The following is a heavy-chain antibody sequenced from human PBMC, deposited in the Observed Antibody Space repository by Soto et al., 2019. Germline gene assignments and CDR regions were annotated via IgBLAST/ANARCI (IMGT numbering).Heavy chain of an antibody. D-gene: IGHD2-21*02. CDR1: GGSFSGYY. J-gene: IGHJ4*02. CDR2: INHSGST. CDR3: ARVGDGGNSDY. V-gene: IGHV4-34*01. Sequence: QVQLQQWGAGLLKPSETLSLTCAVYGGSFSGYYWSWIRQPPGKGLEWIGEINHSGSTNYNPSLKSLFTISVDTSKNQFSLKLSSVTAADTAVYYCARVGDGGNSDYWGQGTLVTVSS.